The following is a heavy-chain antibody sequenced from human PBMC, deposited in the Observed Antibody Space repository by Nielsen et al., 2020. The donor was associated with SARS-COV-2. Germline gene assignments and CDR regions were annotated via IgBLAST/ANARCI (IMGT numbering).Heavy chain of an antibody. J-gene: IGHJ4*02. CDR2: INSDGSST. CDR1: GFTFSSYS. V-gene: IGHV3-74*01. CDR3: VRGLQVPNGLAHR. Sequence: GEFLKISCAASGFTFSSYSMNWVRQAPGKGLVWVSRINSDGSSTSYADSVKGRFTISRDNAKNTLYLQMNSLRAEDTAVYYCVRGLQVPNGLAHRWGQGTLVTVSS. D-gene: IGHD3-16*01.